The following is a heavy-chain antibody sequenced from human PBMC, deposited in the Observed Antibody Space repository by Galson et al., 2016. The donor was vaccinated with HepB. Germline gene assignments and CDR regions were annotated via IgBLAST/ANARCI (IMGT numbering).Heavy chain of an antibody. V-gene: IGHV3-23*01. CDR3: GKHGGFDY. CDR2: ITRSGDAT. CDR1: GFSFSNSG. J-gene: IGHJ4*02. Sequence: SLRLSRAASGFSFSNSGMSWVRQAPGRGLEWVSGITRSGDATNYADFVKGRFTISRDNSKNTLYLYKNNLTAGDTAIYNCGKHGGFDYWGQGALVTVS. D-gene: IGHD3-16*01.